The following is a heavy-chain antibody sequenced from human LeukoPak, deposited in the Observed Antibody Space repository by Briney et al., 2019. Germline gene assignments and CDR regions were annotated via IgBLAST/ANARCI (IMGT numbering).Heavy chain of an antibody. V-gene: IGHV4-59*01. J-gene: IGHJ6*02. D-gene: IGHD3-3*01. CDR1: GGSISSYY. CDR2: IYYSGST. Sequence: PSETLSLTCTVSGGSISSYYWSWIRQPPGKGLEWIGYIYYSGSTNYNPSLKSRVTISVDTSKNQLSLKLSSVTAADTAVYYCAGGITIFGVVIPTYGMDVWGQGTTVTVSS. CDR3: AGGITIFGVVIPTYGMDV.